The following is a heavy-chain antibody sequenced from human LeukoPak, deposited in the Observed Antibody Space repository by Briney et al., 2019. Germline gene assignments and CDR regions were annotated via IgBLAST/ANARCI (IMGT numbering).Heavy chain of an antibody. CDR1: GGSISSSSYY. V-gene: IGHV4-39*01. J-gene: IGHJ4*02. D-gene: IGHD6-19*01. CDR2: IYCSGST. CDR3: ARQQWLALYYFDY. Sequence: SETLSLTCTVSGGSISSSSYYWGWIRQPPGKGLEWIGSIYCSGSTYYNPSLKSRVTISVDTSKNQFSLKLSSVTAADTAVYYCARQQWLALYYFDYWGQGTLVTVSS.